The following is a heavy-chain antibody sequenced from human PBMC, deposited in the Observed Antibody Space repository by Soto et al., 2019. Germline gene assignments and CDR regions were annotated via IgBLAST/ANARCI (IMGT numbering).Heavy chain of an antibody. D-gene: IGHD3-22*01. CDR3: ARDLYDYDSSGYLDAFYI. V-gene: IGHV3-74*01. CDR2: INSDGSST. CDR1: GFTFSSYW. Sequence: EVQLVESGGGLVQPGGSLRLSCAASGFTFSSYWMHWVRQAPGKGLVWVSRINSDGSSTSYADSVKGRFTISRDNAKKTLYLQMNSLRAEDTAVYYCARDLYDYDSSGYLDAFYIWGQGTMVTVSS. J-gene: IGHJ3*02.